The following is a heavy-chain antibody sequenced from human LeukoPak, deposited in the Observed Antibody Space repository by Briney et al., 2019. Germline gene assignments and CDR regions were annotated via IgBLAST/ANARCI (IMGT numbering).Heavy chain of an antibody. Sequence: SETLSLTCTVSGGSISSSSYYWGWIRQPPGKGLEWIGSIYYSGSTYYNPSLKSRVTISVDTSMNQFSLKLSSVTAADTAVYYCATELRYCSGGSCYSLDYWGQGTLVTVSS. J-gene: IGHJ4*02. CDR2: IYYSGST. V-gene: IGHV4-39*01. CDR1: GGSISSSSYY. D-gene: IGHD2-15*01. CDR3: ATELRYCSGGSCYSLDY.